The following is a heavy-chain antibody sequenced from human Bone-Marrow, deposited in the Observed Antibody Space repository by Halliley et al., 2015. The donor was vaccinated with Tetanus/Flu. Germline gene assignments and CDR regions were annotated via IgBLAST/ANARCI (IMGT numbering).Heavy chain of an antibody. D-gene: IGHD6-13*01. Sequence: SLRLSCAASGFTFSNYAMSWVRQAPGKGLEWVSGISDSGTNTQYADSVKGRFTISRDNSNNILYLQMNSLRAEDTAVYYCAKPQIAAVAYNYCFDYWGQGTLVTVSS. CDR2: ISDSGTNT. CDR3: AKPQIAAVAYNYCFDY. J-gene: IGHJ4*02. V-gene: IGHV3-23*01. CDR1: GFTFSNYA.